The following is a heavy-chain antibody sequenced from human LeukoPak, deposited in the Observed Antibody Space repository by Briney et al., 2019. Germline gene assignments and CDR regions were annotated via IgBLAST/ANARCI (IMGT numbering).Heavy chain of an antibody. CDR2: IYRGDSDT. D-gene: IGHD2-8*02. Sequence: GESLKICCKGSGYSFTSYWIGCVRQMAGKGLEWMGIIYRGDSDTSYSPAFQGQVTISADKSISTGYLQWRSLKASDTDMYYCPRLFGGYCTGGVCYTAYYYYMDVWGKGTTVTVSS. CDR1: GYSFTSYW. CDR3: PRLFGGYCTGGVCYTAYYYYMDV. V-gene: IGHV5-51*01. J-gene: IGHJ6*03.